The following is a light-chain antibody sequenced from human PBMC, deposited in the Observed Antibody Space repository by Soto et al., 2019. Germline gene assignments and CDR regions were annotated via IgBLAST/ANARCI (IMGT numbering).Light chain of an antibody. J-gene: IGLJ1*01. CDR3: AAWDDSLNGYV. CDR2: SNN. CDR1: SSNIGGNT. Sequence: QSARTHAPSASWTPGHRVTISCSEGSSNIGGNTVNWYQQLPGTAPKLLIYSNNQRPSGVPDRFSGSKSGTSASLAISGLQSEDEADYYCAAWDDSLNGYVFGTGTKVTVL. V-gene: IGLV1-44*01.